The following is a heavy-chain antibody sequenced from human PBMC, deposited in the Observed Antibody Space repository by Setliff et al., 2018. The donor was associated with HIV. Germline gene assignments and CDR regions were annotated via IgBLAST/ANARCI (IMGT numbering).Heavy chain of an antibody. CDR1: GFSLSSNGVS. D-gene: IGHD3-10*01. V-gene: IGHV2-5*01. Sequence: ESGPTLVNPTQTLTLTCTFSGFSLSSNGVSVGWIRQAPGKAPEWLALVYWNDNKQYSPSLKTRVTATKDTSRNRVVLTMTDLDPVDTATYYCAHSGREVRGPYFDYWGQGVPVTVSS. CDR3: AHSGREVRGPYFDY. CDR2: VYWNDNK. J-gene: IGHJ4*02.